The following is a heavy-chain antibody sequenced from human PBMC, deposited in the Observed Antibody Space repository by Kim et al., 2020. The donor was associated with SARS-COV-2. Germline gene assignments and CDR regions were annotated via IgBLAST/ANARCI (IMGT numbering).Heavy chain of an antibody. CDR1: GYTLTELS. Sequence: ASVKVSCKVSGYTLTELSMHWVRQAPGKGLEWMGGFDPEDGETIYAQKFQGRVTMTEDTSTDTAYMELSSLRSEDTAVYYCATDLGLVGASDIIFDYWGQGTLVTVSS. J-gene: IGHJ4*02. CDR3: ATDLGLVGASDIIFDY. V-gene: IGHV1-24*01. D-gene: IGHD1-26*01. CDR2: FDPEDGET.